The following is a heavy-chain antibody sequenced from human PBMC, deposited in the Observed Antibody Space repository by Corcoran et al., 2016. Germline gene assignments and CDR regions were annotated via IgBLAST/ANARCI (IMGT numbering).Heavy chain of an antibody. CDR1: GFTFDDYA. J-gene: IGHJ6*02. V-gene: IGHV3-43D*03. CDR2: IRWDGGST. Sequence: EVQLVESGGVVVQPGGSLRLSCAASGFTFDDYAMHWVRQAPGKGLEWVSLIRWDGGSTYYADSVTGRFTISRDNSKNSLYLQMNSLRAEDTALYYCAKDIGYCSSTSCYKGAYYYGMDVWGQGTTVTVSS. CDR3: AKDIGYCSSTSCYKGAYYYGMDV. D-gene: IGHD2-2*02.